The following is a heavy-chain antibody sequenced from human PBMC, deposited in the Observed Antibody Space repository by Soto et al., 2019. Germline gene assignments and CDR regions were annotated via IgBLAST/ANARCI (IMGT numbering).Heavy chain of an antibody. CDR1: GASISSGGYY. Sequence: SETLSLTCNVCGASISSGGYYWPWIRQHPGKGLEWIGNIHHSGSTFYNPSLKSRVSISVDTSKNQFSLKLSSVTAADTAVYYCARDPVGATQFDYWGQGALVT. D-gene: IGHD1-26*01. J-gene: IGHJ4*02. CDR2: IHHSGST. CDR3: ARDPVGATQFDY. V-gene: IGHV4-31*03.